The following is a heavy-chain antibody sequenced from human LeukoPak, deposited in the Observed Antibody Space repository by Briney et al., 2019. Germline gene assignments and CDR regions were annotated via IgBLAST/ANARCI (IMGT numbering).Heavy chain of an antibody. CDR3: ARESGEWDPTGYFDY. V-gene: IGHV3-66*01. CDR1: GFTVSSNY. D-gene: IGHD1-26*01. CDR2: IYSGGST. J-gene: IGHJ4*02. Sequence: GGSLRLSCAASGFTVSSNYMSWVRQAPGKGLEWVSVIYSGGSTYYADSVKGRFTISRDNSKNTLYLQMNSLRAEDTAVYYCARESGEWDPTGYFDYWGQGTLVTVSS.